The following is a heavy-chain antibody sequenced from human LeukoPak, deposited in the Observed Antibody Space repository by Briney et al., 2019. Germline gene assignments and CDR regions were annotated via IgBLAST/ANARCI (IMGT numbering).Heavy chain of an antibody. V-gene: IGHV1-8*01. CDR1: GCTFTSYD. D-gene: IGHD3-22*01. Sequence: ASVKVSCKASGCTFTSYDINWVRQATGQGLEWMGWMNPNSGNTGYAQKFQGRVTMTRNTSISTAYMELSSLRSEDTAVYYCARITVGIVDDAFDPWGQGTLVTVSS. J-gene: IGHJ5*02. CDR2: MNPNSGNT. CDR3: ARITVGIVDDAFDP.